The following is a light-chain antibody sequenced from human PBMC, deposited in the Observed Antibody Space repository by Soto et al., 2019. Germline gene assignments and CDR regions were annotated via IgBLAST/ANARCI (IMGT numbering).Light chain of an antibody. Sequence: DIQMTQSPSSLSASVGDRVTITCRASQSISRFLSWYRQKPGKAPNLLIYAASSLQSGVPSRFSGTGSGTDFTLTISSLQPEDFATYYCQQSSTTPWTFGQGTKVDIK. CDR3: QQSSTTPWT. CDR2: AAS. CDR1: QSISRF. V-gene: IGKV1-39*01. J-gene: IGKJ1*01.